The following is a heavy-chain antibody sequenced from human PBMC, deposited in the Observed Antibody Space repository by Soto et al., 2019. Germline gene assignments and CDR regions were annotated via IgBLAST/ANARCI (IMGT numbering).Heavy chain of an antibody. V-gene: IGHV3-13*05. CDR2: IGAARDP. CDR3: ARAYTGRLPRRADYYYAMDV. CDR1: GFTFSNFD. Sequence: GGSLRLSCATSGFTFSNFDMHWVRQVPGKGLEWVSAIGAARDPYYLGSVKGRLTISRENAKNSVYLQMNDLRAGDSAVYYCARAYTGRLPRRADYYYAMDVWGQGTTVTSP. D-gene: IGHD2-2*02. J-gene: IGHJ6*02.